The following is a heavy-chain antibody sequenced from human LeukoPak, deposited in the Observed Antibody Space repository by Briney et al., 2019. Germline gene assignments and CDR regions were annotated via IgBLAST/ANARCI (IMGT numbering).Heavy chain of an antibody. V-gene: IGHV3-30*02. J-gene: IGHJ4*02. CDR1: GFTFSSYG. CDR3: AKVLSAMDTTFDY. D-gene: IGHD5-18*01. Sequence: GGSLRLSCAASGFTFSSYGMYWVRQAPAKGLEWVAFIRYDGNNKYYADSVKGRFTISRDNSRNTMYLQMNSLRPEDTAVYYCAKVLSAMDTTFDYWGQGTLVTVSS. CDR2: IRYDGNNK.